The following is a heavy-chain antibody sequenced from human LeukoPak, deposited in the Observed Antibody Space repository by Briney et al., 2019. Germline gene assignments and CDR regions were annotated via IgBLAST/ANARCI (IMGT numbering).Heavy chain of an antibody. V-gene: IGHV1-46*01. Sequence: GASVKVSCKASGYTFTSYYMHWVRQAPGQGLEWMGIINPNSGSTNYAQKFQGRVTMTRDTSTNTVYMELSSLRSEDTTVYYCARAAEGNYYDSSGSCFWGQGTLVTVSS. CDR3: ARAAEGNYYDSSGSCF. CDR2: INPNSGST. D-gene: IGHD3-22*01. CDR1: GYTFTSYY. J-gene: IGHJ4*02.